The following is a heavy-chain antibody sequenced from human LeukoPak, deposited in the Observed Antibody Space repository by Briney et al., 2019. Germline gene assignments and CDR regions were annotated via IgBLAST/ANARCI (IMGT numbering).Heavy chain of an antibody. D-gene: IGHD3-22*01. CDR2: ISGYNGNT. CDR3: ASLKNYYDSSGYLVTDAFDI. Sequence: GASVKVSCKPSGYTFTSFGINWVRQAPGQGLEWMGWISGYNGNTNYAQKLQGRVTMTTDTSTSTAYMELRSLKSDDTAVYYCASLKNYYDSSGYLVTDAFDIWGQGTMVTVSS. V-gene: IGHV1-18*01. J-gene: IGHJ3*02. CDR1: GYTFTSFG.